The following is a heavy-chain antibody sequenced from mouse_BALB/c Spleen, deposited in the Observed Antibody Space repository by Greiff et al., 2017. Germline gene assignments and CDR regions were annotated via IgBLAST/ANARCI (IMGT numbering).Heavy chain of an antibody. Sequence: EVKLMESGGGLVQPGGSRKLSCAASGFTFSSFGMHWVRQAPEKGLEWVAYISSGSSTIYYADTVKGRFTISRDNPKNTLFLQMTSLRSEDTAMYYCARSITTVVATPFAYWGQGTLVTVSA. V-gene: IGHV5-17*02. D-gene: IGHD1-1*01. CDR2: ISSGSSTI. CDR3: ARSITTVVATPFAY. J-gene: IGHJ3*01. CDR1: GFTFSSFG.